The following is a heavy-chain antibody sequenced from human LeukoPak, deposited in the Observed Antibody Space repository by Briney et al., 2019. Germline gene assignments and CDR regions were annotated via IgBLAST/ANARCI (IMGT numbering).Heavy chain of an antibody. V-gene: IGHV1-2*02. CDR1: GYTFTGYY. CDR2: INPNSGGT. J-gene: IGHJ4*02. Sequence: ASVKVSCKASGYTFTGYYMHWVRQAPGQGLEWMGWINPNSGGTNYAQKFQGRVTMTRDTSISTAYMELSRLRSDDTAVYYCARSWSSGYWFPATASFDSWGLGTLVTVSS. CDR3: ARSWSSGYWFPATASFDS. D-gene: IGHD3-22*01.